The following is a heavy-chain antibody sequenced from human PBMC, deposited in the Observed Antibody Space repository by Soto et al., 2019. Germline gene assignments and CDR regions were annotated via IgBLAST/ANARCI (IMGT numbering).Heavy chain of an antibody. V-gene: IGHV3-21*01. Sequence: PGGSLRLSCAASGFTFSSYSMNWVRQAPGKGLEWVSSISSSSSYIYYADSVKGRFTISRDNAKNSLYLQMNSLRAEDTAVYYCARDHSLPDSYYFDYWGQGTLVTVSS. CDR2: ISSSSSYI. D-gene: IGHD2-21*01. J-gene: IGHJ4*02. CDR3: ARDHSLPDSYYFDY. CDR1: GFTFSSYS.